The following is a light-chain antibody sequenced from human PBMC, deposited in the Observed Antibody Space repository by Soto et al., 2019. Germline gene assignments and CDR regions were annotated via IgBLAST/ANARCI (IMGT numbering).Light chain of an antibody. V-gene: IGLV2-14*01. Sequence: QSALTQPASVSGSPGQSITISCTGTTSDVGGYNYVSWFQQYPGKAPKLKIYEVSNRPPGVSNRFSGSKSGNTASLTISDLQAEDEADYYCTSYTSSSTWVFGGGTKLTVL. J-gene: IGLJ3*02. CDR2: EVS. CDR1: TSDVGGYNY. CDR3: TSYTSSSTWV.